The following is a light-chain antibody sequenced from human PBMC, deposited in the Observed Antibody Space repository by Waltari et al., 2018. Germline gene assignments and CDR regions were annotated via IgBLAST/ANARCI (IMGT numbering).Light chain of an antibody. CDR3: QHYNTYSRSIT. CDR1: QSISSW. V-gene: IGKV1-5*03. CDR2: KAS. Sequence: DIQMTQSPSTLSASVGDRVTIACRAIQSISSWLAWYQQKPGKAPKLLIYKASTLESGVPSRFSGSGSGTEFTLTISSLQPDDFATYYCQHYNTYSRSITFGQGKRLEIQ. J-gene: IGKJ5*01.